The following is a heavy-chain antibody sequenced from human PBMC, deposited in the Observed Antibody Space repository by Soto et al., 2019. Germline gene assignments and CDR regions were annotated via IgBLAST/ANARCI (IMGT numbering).Heavy chain of an antibody. CDR3: ARVPPPGYCSGGSCYIPHEIYFDY. CDR2: IYYSGST. J-gene: IGHJ4*02. Sequence: SETLSLTCTVSGGSISSGDYYWSWIRQPPGKGLEWIGYIYYSGSTYYNPSLKSRVTISVDTAKNQFSLKLSSVTAADTAVYYCARVPPPGYCSGGSCYIPHEIYFDYWGQGTLVTVSS. CDR1: GGSISSGDYY. D-gene: IGHD2-15*01. V-gene: IGHV4-30-4*01.